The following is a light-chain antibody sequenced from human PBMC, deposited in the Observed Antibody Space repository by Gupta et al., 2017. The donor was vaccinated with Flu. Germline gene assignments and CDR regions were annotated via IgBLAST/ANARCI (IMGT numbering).Light chain of an antibody. V-gene: IGLV3-21*02. J-gene: IGLJ2*01. CDR3: QVWDSSSDHARI. CDR2: DNP. Sequence: SYVLTQAPSVSVAPGPTARITRERKDIGSKSVPWYQKEPGQAPVLVVYDNPDRPSGIPERLSGTNSGNTATLTISRVEGGDEADYYCQVWDSSSDHARIFGGGTKLTVL. CDR1: DIGSKS.